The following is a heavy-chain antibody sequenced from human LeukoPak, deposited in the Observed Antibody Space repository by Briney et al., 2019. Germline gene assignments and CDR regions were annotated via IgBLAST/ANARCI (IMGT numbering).Heavy chain of an antibody. CDR1: GYSFTSYW. V-gene: IGHV5-51*01. CDR2: IYPGDSDT. Sequence: GESLKISCKGSGYSFTSYWIGWVRQMPGKGLEWMGIIYPGDSDTRYSPSFQGQVTISADKSISTAYLQWSSLKASDTAMYYCARQDKRFLEWLKLSGAFDIWGQGTMVTVSS. CDR3: ARQDKRFLEWLKLSGAFDI. J-gene: IGHJ3*02. D-gene: IGHD3-3*01.